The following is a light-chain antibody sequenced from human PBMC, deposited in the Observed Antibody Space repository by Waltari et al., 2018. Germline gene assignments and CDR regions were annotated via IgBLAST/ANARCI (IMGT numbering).Light chain of an antibody. CDR3: HSRDASGVGGS. V-gene: IGLV3-19*01. J-gene: IGLJ2*01. CDR1: GLRSYY. CDR2: DKN. Sequence: SSELTQDPAVSVAMGQTVTITCQGNGLRSYYASWYQQRPGQAPLLIMYDKNNRPSGVPDRFSGSNSDNTASLTITGAQAEDEASYYCHSRDASGVGGSFGGGTKLTVL.